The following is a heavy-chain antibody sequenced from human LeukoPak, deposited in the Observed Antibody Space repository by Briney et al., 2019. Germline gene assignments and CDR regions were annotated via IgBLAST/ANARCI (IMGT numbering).Heavy chain of an antibody. Sequence: HGESLRISCKGSGYSFTSYWISWVRQLPGKGLEWMGRIDPSDSYTNYSPSFRGHVTISADKSISTAYLQWSSLKASDTAMYYCASKGSKTLRSPVDIWGQGTMVTVSS. CDR3: ASKGSKTLRSPVDI. CDR1: GYSFTSYW. V-gene: IGHV5-10-1*01. J-gene: IGHJ3*02. CDR2: IDPSDSYT. D-gene: IGHD3-3*01.